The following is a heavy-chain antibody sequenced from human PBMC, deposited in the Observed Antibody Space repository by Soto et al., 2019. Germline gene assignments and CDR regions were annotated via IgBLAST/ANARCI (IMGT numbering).Heavy chain of an antibody. J-gene: IGHJ4*02. CDR3: ARERSSSSDY. V-gene: IGHV3-7*01. CDR2: IKQDGSEK. Sequence: GGSLRLSCAASGFTFSSYWMSWVRQAPGKGLEWVATIKQDGSEKYYVDSVKGRFPISRDMAKNSLYLQMNSLRAEDTAVYYWARERSSSSDYWGQGTLVTVSS. D-gene: IGHD6-6*01. CDR1: GFTFSSYW.